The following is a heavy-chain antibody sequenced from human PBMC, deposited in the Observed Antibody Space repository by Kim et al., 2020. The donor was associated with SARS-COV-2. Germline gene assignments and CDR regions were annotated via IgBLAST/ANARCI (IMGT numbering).Heavy chain of an antibody. CDR2: IYHSGHT. D-gene: IGHD2-8*01. Sequence: SETLSLTCTVSGDSISGLYFWSWLRQHPRKGLEWIGYIYHSGHTDYNPSLKSRVTMSVDTSKNQFFLTLTSVTAADTAVYYCGRSHIPTPTNGYWIDPWGQGTLVTVSS. CDR3: GRSHIPTPTNGYWIDP. J-gene: IGHJ5*02. CDR1: GDSISGLYF. V-gene: IGHV4-31*03.